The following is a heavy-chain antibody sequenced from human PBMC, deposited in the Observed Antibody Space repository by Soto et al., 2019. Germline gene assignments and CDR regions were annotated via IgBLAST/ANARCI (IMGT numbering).Heavy chain of an antibody. CDR3: ARGPRAYGSGSYSLPYFDY. Sequence: GGSLRLSCAASGFTFSSYSMNWVRQAPGKGLEWVSYISSSSSTIYYADSVKGRFTISRDNAKNSLYLQMNSLRAEDTAVYYCARGPRAYGSGSYSLPYFDYWGQGTLVTVSS. J-gene: IGHJ4*02. CDR1: GFTFSSYS. CDR2: ISSSSSTI. D-gene: IGHD3-10*01. V-gene: IGHV3-48*01.